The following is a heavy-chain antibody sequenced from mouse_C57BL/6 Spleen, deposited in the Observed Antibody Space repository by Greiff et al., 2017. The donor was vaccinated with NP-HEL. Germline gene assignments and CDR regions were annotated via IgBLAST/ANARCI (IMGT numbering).Heavy chain of an antibody. CDR3: ARGITTAVGGYFDV. CDR2: IYPGDGDT. D-gene: IGHD1-1*01. CDR1: GYAFSSSW. V-gene: IGHV1-82*01. J-gene: IGHJ1*03. Sequence: QVQLKESGPELVKPGASVKISCKASGYAFSSSWMNWVKQRPGKGLEWIGRIYPGDGDTNYNGKFKGKATLTADKSSSTAYMQLSSLTSEDSAVYFCARGITTAVGGYFDVWGTGTTVTVSS.